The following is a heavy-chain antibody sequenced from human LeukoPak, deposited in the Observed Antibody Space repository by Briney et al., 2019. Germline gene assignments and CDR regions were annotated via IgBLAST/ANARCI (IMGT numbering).Heavy chain of an antibody. CDR2: ISGSGRST. Sequence: GGSLRLSCAASGFTFSDYYMSWIRQAPGKGLEWVSTISGSGRSTYYADSVKGRFTISRDNSKNTLYLQMNSLRAEDTALYYCATNVDTSDDYWGQGTLVTVSS. CDR1: GFTFSDYY. V-gene: IGHV3-23*01. J-gene: IGHJ4*02. D-gene: IGHD5-18*01. CDR3: ATNVDTSDDY.